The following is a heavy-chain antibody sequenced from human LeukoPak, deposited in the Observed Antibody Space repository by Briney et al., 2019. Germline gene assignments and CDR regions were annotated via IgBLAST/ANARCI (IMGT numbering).Heavy chain of an antibody. CDR2: ISGSGGGT. CDR1: RFTFNRYA. V-gene: IGHV3-23*01. CDR3: AKWDENFYYMDV. D-gene: IGHD1-26*01. J-gene: IGHJ6*03. Sequence: GGSLRLSCAASRFTFNRYAISWVRQAPRKGLEWVSSISGSGGGTFYAGSVRGRFTISRDNSKDTVFLQMNGLRAEDTAMYYCAKWDENFYYMDVWGQGTTVTVSS.